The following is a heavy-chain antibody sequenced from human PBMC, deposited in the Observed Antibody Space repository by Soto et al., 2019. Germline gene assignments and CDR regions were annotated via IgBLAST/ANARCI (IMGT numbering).Heavy chain of an antibody. D-gene: IGHD3-22*01. J-gene: IGHJ4*02. CDR2: ISWNSAAI. CDR1: GSTFDDYA. Sequence: LRLSCAASGSTFDDYAMHWVRQAPWKGLEWVSGISWNSAAIGYADSVRGRFSISRDNAKNSLYLQMNSLRAEDTALYYCAKGPYDSSGYYNFDYWGQGTLVTVYS. CDR3: AKGPYDSSGYYNFDY. V-gene: IGHV3-9*01.